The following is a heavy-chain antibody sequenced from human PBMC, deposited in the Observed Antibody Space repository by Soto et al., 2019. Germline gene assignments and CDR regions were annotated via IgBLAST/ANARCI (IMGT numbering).Heavy chain of an antibody. CDR3: ARALGGYGSGTSPLTYNMDV. Sequence: GGSLRLSCAVSGFTFSRNAMHWVRQAPGMGLEWLAIVSYDGANKYYADSVKGRFTISRDNSRNTMSLQISNLRTEDTAVYYCARALGGYGSGTSPLTYNMDVWGQGTTVTVSS. CDR1: GFTFSRNA. J-gene: IGHJ6*02. V-gene: IGHV3-30-3*01. CDR2: VSYDGANK. D-gene: IGHD3-10*01.